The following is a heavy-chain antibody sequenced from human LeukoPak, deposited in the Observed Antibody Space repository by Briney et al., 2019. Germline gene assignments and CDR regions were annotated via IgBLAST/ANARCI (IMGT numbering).Heavy chain of an antibody. CDR2: ISADGGDT. CDR1: GFTFSSYA. D-gene: IGHD2-15*01. CDR3: AKIRTAARVNYFDS. J-gene: IGHJ4*02. Sequence: GSLRLSCATSGFTFSSYAMRWVRQAPGKGLEWVSVISADGGDTNFAVSVKGRFTISRDNSNSTLYLQMSSLRVEDTAIYYCAKIRTAARVNYFDSWGQGTLVTVSS. V-gene: IGHV3-23*01.